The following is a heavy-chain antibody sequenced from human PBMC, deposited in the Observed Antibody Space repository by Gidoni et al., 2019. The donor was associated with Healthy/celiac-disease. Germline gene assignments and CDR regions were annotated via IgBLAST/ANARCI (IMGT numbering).Heavy chain of an antibody. V-gene: IGHV4-61*02. CDR3: ARGREWELLSIYYYGMDV. J-gene: IGHJ6*02. Sequence: QVQLQESGPGLVKPSQTLSLTCTVSGGSISSGSYYWSWIRQPAGKGLEWIGRIYTSGSTNYNPSLKSRVTISVDTSKNQFSLKLSSVTAADTAVYYCARGREWELLSIYYYGMDVWGQGTTVTVSS. CDR1: GGSISSGSYY. D-gene: IGHD1-26*01. CDR2: IYTSGST.